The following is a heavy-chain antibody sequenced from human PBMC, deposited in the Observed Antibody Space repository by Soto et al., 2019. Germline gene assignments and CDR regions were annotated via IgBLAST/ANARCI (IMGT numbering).Heavy chain of an antibody. V-gene: IGHV1-69*13. D-gene: IGHD3-22*01. Sequence: GASVKVSCKASGGTFSSYAISWVRQAPGQGLEWMGGIIPIFGTANYAQKFQGRVTITADESTSTAYMELSSLRSEDTAVYYCARSFVRYYYDSSGHHFNYWGQGTLVTVSS. CDR1: GGTFSSYA. J-gene: IGHJ4*02. CDR3: ARSFVRYYYDSSGHHFNY. CDR2: IIPIFGTA.